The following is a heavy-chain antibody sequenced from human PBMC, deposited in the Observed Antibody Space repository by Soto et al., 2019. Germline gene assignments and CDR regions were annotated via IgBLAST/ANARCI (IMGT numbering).Heavy chain of an antibody. J-gene: IGHJ4*02. CDR2: INHSGST. Sequence: QVQLQQWGAGLLKPSETLSLTCAVYGGSFSGYYWSWIRQPQGKGLEWIGEINHSGSTNYNPSLKSRVTISVDTSKNQFSLTLSSVTASDTAVYYCARRYSGYDLDYWGQGTLVTVSS. CDR1: GGSFSGYY. D-gene: IGHD5-12*01. V-gene: IGHV4-34*01. CDR3: ARRYSGYDLDY.